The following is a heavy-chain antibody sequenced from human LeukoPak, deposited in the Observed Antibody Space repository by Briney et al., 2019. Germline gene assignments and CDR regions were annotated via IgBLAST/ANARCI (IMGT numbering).Heavy chain of an antibody. CDR2: ISYDGSNK. CDR3: ARKGIVWFGESPNWFDP. Sequence: PGRSLRLSCAASGCTFSSYAMHWVRQAPGKGREWVAVISYDGSNKYYADSVKGRFSISRDNSKNTLYLQMNSLRAEDTAVYYCARKGIVWFGESPNWFDPWGQGTLVTVSS. J-gene: IGHJ5*02. V-gene: IGHV3-30-3*01. D-gene: IGHD3-10*01. CDR1: GCTFSSYA.